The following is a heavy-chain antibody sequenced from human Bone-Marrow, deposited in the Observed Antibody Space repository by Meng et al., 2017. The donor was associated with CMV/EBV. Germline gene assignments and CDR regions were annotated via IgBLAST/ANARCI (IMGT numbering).Heavy chain of an antibody. CDR2: ISSSGSTI. J-gene: IGHJ4*02. V-gene: IGHV3-48*03. D-gene: IGHD6-13*01. Sequence: GESLKISCAASGFTFSSYAMHWVRQAPGKGLEWVSYISSSGSTIYYADSVKGRFTISRDNAKNSLYLQMNSLRAEDTAVYYCAREGQQHPSALDYWGQGTLVTVSS. CDR1: GFTFSSYA. CDR3: AREGQQHPSALDY.